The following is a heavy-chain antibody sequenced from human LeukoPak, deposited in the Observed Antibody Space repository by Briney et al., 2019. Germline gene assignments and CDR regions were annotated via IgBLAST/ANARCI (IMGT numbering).Heavy chain of an antibody. D-gene: IGHD1-26*01. CDR2: INAGNGNT. CDR3: ARERGIVGATKLGYYYYGMDV. Sequence: ASVKVSCKASGYTFTSYAMHWVRQAPGQRLEWMGWINAGNGNTKYSQKLQGRVTITRDTSTSTAYMELSSLRSEDTAVYYCARERGIVGATKLGYYYYGMDVWGQGTTVTVSS. CDR1: GYTFTSYA. V-gene: IGHV1-3*01. J-gene: IGHJ6*02.